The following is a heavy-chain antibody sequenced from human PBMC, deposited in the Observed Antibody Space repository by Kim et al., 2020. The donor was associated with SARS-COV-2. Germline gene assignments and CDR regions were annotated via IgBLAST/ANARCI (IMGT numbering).Heavy chain of an antibody. CDR3: AKAPADGDYYY. V-gene: IGHV3-33*06. CDR1: GFIFRNYG. CDR2: IWYDGSIK. Sequence: GGSLRLSCAASGFIFRNYGMHWVRQAPGKGLEWVAVIWYDGSIKYYADSVKGRFTISRDNSKNTLYLRMNSRRAEDTAVYYCAKAPADGDYYYWGHGTLVTVSS. D-gene: IGHD4-17*01. J-gene: IGHJ4*01.